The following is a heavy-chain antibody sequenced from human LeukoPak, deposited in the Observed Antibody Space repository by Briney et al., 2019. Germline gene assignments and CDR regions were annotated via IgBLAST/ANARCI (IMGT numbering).Heavy chain of an antibody. Sequence: SETLSFTCAVYGGSFSGYYWSWIRHPPGKGLEWIVEINHSGSTNYNPSLKSRVTISVNTSKNQFSLKLSSVTAADTAVYYCARRAQGAFDIWGQGTMVTVSS. CDR3: ARRAQGAFDI. J-gene: IGHJ3*02. CDR1: GGSFSGYY. V-gene: IGHV4-34*01. CDR2: INHSGST.